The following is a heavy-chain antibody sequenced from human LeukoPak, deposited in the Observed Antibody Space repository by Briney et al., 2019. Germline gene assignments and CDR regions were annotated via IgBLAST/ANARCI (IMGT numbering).Heavy chain of an antibody. V-gene: IGHV3-30*02. J-gene: IGHJ4*02. Sequence: GGSLRLSCAASGFTFNSYWMHWVRQAPGKGLEWVAFIRYDGSNKYYADSVKGRFTISRDNSKNTLYLQMNGLRAEDTAVYYCESAAGFGNYFDYWGQGTLVTVSS. CDR3: ESAAGFGNYFDY. D-gene: IGHD6-13*01. CDR1: GFTFNSYW. CDR2: IRYDGSNK.